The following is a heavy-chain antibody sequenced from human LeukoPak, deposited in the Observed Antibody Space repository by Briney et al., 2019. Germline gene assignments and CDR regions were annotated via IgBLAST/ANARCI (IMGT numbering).Heavy chain of an antibody. Sequence: PSDTLSLTCTVSGGSISSGGYYWSWIRQHPGKGLEWIGYIYYSGSTYYNPSLKSRVTISVDTSKNQFSLKLSSVTAADTAVYYCARDLRGYFDYWGQGTLVTVSS. CDR2: IYYSGST. J-gene: IGHJ4*02. V-gene: IGHV4-31*03. CDR3: ARDLRGYFDY. CDR1: GGSISSGGYY.